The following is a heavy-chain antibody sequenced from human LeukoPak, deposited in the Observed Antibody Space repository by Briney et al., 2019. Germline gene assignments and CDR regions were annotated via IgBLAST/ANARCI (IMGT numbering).Heavy chain of an antibody. CDR2: IYSGGST. D-gene: IGHD6-19*01. CDR1: GFTVSSKY. J-gene: IGHJ4*02. Sequence: GGSLRLSCVASGFTVSSKYMSWVRQAPGKGLEWVSVIYSGGSTYYADSVKGRFTISRDNSKNTLYLQMNSLRAEDTAVYYCAWSSIAVAALLDYWGQGTLVTVSS. V-gene: IGHV3-66*01. CDR3: AWSSIAVAALLDY.